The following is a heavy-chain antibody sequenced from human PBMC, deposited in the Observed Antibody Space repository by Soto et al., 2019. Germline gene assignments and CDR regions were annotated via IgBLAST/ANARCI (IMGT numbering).Heavy chain of an antibody. J-gene: IGHJ5*02. CDR1: GFLFSTST. D-gene: IGHD4-17*01. CDR2: ISSRGTDI. CDR3: ATLGRADYPPLAA. Sequence: GGSLRVSCEASGFLFSTSTLNWVRRAPGKGLEWVAEISSRGTDIYYADSVKGRFTISRDNSKNTLYLLLDRVKSDDTAVYFCATLGRADYPPLAAWGQGTLVTV. V-gene: IGHV3-30*14.